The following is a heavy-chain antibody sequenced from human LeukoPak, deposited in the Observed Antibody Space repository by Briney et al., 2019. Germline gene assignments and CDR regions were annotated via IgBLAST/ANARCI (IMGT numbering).Heavy chain of an antibody. V-gene: IGHV4-59*01. CDR2: IYYSGST. CDR3: ARRDNWNFDY. CDR1: GGSISSYY. Sequence: SETLSLTCTVSGGSISSYYWNWIRQPPGKGLEWIGYIYYSGSTNCNPSLKSRVTISVDTSKNQFSLKVSSVTAADTAVYYCARRDNWNFDYWGQGTLVTVSS. D-gene: IGHD1-20*01. J-gene: IGHJ4*02.